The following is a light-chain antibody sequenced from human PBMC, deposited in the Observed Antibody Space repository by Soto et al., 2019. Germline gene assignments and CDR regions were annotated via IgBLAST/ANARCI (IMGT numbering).Light chain of an antibody. CDR2: GAS. J-gene: IGKJ1*01. Sequence: EIVMTQSPATLSVSPGERATLSCRASQSVSSNLAWYQQKPGQAPRLLIYGASTRATGIPARFSGSESGTEFTLTISSLQSEDFAVYYCQQYNNWPPTFGQGTTVEIK. CDR3: QQYNNWPPT. CDR1: QSVSSN. V-gene: IGKV3D-15*01.